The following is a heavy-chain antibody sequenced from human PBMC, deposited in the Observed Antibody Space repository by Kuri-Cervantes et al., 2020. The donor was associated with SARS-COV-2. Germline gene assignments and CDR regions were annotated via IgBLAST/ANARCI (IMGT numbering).Heavy chain of an antibody. CDR2: IYYSGSS. J-gene: IGHJ6*03. V-gene: IGHV4-39*01. CDR1: GGLISSSSYY. D-gene: IGHD1-1*01. Sequence: SETLSPTCTVSGGLISSSSYYWGWIRQPPGKGLEWIGSIYYSGSSYYNPSLKSRVTISVDTSKNTSSLKLSSVTAADRAVYYCARRRRCRGYTAFSNYMDVWGKGTTVTVSS. CDR3: ARRRRCRGYTAFSNYMDV.